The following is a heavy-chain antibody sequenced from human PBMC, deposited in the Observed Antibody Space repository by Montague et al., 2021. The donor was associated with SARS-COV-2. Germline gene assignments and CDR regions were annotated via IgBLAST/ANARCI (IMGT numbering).Heavy chain of an antibody. J-gene: IGHJ6*02. Sequence: SETLSLTCAVYGGSFSGYYLNWIRQPPGKGLEWIGEINHSGSTNYNPSLKSRVTIAVDTSKSQFSLKLTSVTAADTAVFYCARSTVTNSPFGFSNKLRSRYNGMDVWGQGTTVTVSS. CDR3: ARSTVTNSPFGFSNKLRSRYNGMDV. D-gene: IGHD4-17*01. CDR1: GGSFSGYY. CDR2: INHSGST. V-gene: IGHV4-34*01.